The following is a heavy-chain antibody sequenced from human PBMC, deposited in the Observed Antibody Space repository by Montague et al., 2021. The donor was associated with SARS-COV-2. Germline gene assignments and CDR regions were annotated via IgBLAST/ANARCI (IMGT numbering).Heavy chain of an antibody. J-gene: IGHJ5*01. D-gene: IGHD2-15*01. V-gene: IGHV4-59*01. CDR2: IFYSGST. CDR3: AREGGTKSSHWWGAFDS. Sequence: SETLSPTCTVSGDSMSGYYWSWVRQAPGTGLEWIGYIFYSGSTSXNPSLNSRVTISIDTSKKQFSLKLTSVTAADTAVYFCAREGGTKSSHWWGAFDSWGHGTLVTVSS. CDR1: GDSMSGYY.